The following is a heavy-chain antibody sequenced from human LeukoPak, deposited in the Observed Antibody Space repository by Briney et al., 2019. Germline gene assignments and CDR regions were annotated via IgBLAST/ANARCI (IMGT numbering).Heavy chain of an antibody. CDR3: ARLPGRAASQDH. CDR1: GFTFSSYG. Sequence: GGSLRLSCAASGFTFSSYGMHWVRQAPGKGLEWVAFIRYDGSKKYYADSVKGRFTISRDNLKNTLYLQMNSLRVEDTAIYYCARLPGRAASQDHWGQGTLVTVSS. J-gene: IGHJ4*02. V-gene: IGHV3-30*02. D-gene: IGHD2-15*01. CDR2: IRYDGSKK.